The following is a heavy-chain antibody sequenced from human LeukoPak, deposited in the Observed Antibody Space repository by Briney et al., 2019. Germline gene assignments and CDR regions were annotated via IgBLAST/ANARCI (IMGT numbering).Heavy chain of an antibody. Sequence: GGSLRLSCTASGFIFSDYYMSWIRQAPGKGLEWVSYITASSGFTNYADSVKGRFTISRDNVKNSLFLQMNSLRAEDTAVYYRARDFSSSAFDIWGQGTMVTVSS. CDR3: ARDFSSSAFDI. V-gene: IGHV3-11*06. CDR2: ITASSGFT. D-gene: IGHD6-6*01. J-gene: IGHJ3*02. CDR1: GFIFSDYY.